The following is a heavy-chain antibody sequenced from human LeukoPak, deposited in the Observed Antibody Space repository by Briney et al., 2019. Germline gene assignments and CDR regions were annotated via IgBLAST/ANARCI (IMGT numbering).Heavy chain of an antibody. V-gene: IGHV3-30*02. J-gene: IGHJ4*02. D-gene: IGHD4-11*01. CDR3: AKDRYSNYDYFDY. CDR1: GFTFSSYG. Sequence: GGSLRLSCAASGFTFSSYGMHWVRQAPGKGLEWVAFIRYDGGNKYYADSVKGRFTISRDNSKNTLYLQMNSLRAEDTAVYYCAKDRYSNYDYFDYWGQGTLVTVSS. CDR2: IRYDGGNK.